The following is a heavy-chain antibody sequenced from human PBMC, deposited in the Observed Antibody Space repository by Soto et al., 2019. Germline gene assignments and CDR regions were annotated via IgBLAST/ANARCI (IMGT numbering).Heavy chain of an antibody. CDR3: ARDNDILTPYGMDV. CDR1: GGTLSSYA. D-gene: IGHD3-9*01. CDR2: IIPIFGTA. V-gene: IGHV1-69*13. J-gene: IGHJ6*02. Sequence: SVKVSCKASGGTLSSYAISWVRQAPGQGLEWMGGIIPIFGTANYAQKFQGRVTITADESTSTAYMELSSLRSEDTAVYYCARDNDILTPYGMDVWGQGTTVTVSS.